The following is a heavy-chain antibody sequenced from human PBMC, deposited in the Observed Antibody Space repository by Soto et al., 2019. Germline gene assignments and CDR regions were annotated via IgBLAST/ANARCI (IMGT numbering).Heavy chain of an antibody. CDR3: ASGYDSSGYRLAPFDY. V-gene: IGHV1-46*03. CDR1: GYTFTSYY. J-gene: IGHJ4*02. D-gene: IGHD3-22*01. CDR2: INPSGGST. Sequence: ASVKVSCKASGYTFTSYYMHWVRQAPGQGLEWMGIINPSGGSTSYAQKFQGRVTMTRDTSTSTVYMELSSLRSEDTAVYYCASGYDSSGYRLAPFDYWGQGTLVTVSS.